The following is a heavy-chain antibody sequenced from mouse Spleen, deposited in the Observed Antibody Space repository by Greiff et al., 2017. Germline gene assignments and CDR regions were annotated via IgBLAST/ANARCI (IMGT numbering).Heavy chain of an antibody. CDR1: GYTFTSYW. D-gene: IGHD2-10*01. CDR3: ASSPYYGNYGRVMDY. V-gene: IGHV1-5*01. Sequence: EVQLQQSGTVLARPGASVKMSCKTSGYTFTSYWMHWVKQRPGQGLEWIGAIYPGNSDTSYNQKFKGKATLTADKSSSTAYMQLSSLTYEDSAVYYCASSPYYGNYGRVMDYWGQGTSVTVSS. CDR2: IYPGNSDT. J-gene: IGHJ4*01.